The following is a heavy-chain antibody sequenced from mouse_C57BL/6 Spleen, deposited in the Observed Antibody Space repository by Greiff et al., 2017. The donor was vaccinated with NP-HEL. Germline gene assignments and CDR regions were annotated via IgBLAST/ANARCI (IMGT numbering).Heavy chain of an antibody. Sequence: QVQLQQPGAELVRPGTSVKLSCKASGYTFTSYWMHWVKQRPGQGLEWIGVIDPSDSYTNYNQKFKGKATLTVDTSSSTAYMQLSSLTSEDSAVYYCARLDGSSGYWGQGTTLTVSS. CDR1: GYTFTSYW. D-gene: IGHD1-1*01. J-gene: IGHJ2*01. V-gene: IGHV1-59*01. CDR2: IDPSDSYT. CDR3: ARLDGSSGY.